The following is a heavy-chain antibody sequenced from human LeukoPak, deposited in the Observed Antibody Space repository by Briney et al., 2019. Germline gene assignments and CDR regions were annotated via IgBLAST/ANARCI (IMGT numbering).Heavy chain of an antibody. J-gene: IGHJ4*02. D-gene: IGHD3-9*01. CDR1: GYSISSGYY. CDR3: ARDEGLYDILTGYLGGSFDY. Sequence: SETLSLTCTVSGYSISSGYYWGWIRQPPGKGLEWIGSIYHSGSTYYNPSLKSRVTISVDTSKNQFSLKLSSVTAADTAVYYCARDEGLYDILTGYLGGSFDYWGQGTLVTVSS. CDR2: IYHSGST. V-gene: IGHV4-38-2*02.